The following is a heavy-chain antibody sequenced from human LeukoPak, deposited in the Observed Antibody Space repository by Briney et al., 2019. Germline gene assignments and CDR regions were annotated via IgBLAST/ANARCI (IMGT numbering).Heavy chain of an antibody. CDR3: ATLSDAIAAAGTRNY. V-gene: IGHV3-23*01. Sequence: ETLSLTCTVSGGSISSYYWSWIRQPPGKGLEWVSAISVVSSGTYYADSVNGRFTISRDNSKNMLHLQMSSLRAEDTAVYYCATLSDAIAAAGTRNYWGQGTLVTVSS. CDR1: GGSISSYY. J-gene: IGHJ4*02. CDR2: ISVVSSGT. D-gene: IGHD6-13*01.